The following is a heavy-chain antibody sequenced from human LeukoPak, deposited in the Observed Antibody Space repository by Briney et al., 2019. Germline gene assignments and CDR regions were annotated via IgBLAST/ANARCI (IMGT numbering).Heavy chain of an antibody. V-gene: IGHV1-69*13. CDR2: IIPIFGTA. CDR1: GGTFSSYA. D-gene: IGHD2-2*01. J-gene: IGHJ4*02. Sequence: ASVKVSRKASGGTFSSYAISWVRQAPGQGLEWMGGIIPIFGTANYAQKFQGRVTITADESTSTAYMELSSLRSEDTAVYYCARGGDIVVVPAAMRFDYWGQGTLVTVSS. CDR3: ARGGDIVVVPAAMRFDY.